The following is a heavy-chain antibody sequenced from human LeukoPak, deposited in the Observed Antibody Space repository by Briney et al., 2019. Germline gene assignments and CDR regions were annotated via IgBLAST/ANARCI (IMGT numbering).Heavy chain of an antibody. D-gene: IGHD1-7*01. CDR3: ARAGSFWHYVY. Sequence: GGSLRLSCAASGFTFSSYWMSWVRQAPGKGLGWVANIKQDGSEKYYVDSVKGRFTISRDNAKNSLSLQMNGLGVEDTAVYYCARAGSFWHYVYWGQGTLVTVSS. J-gene: IGHJ4*02. V-gene: IGHV3-7*01. CDR2: IKQDGSEK. CDR1: GFTFSSYW.